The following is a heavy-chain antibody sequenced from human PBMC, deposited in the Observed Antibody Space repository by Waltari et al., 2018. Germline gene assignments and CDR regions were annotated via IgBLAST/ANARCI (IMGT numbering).Heavy chain of an antibody. CDR3: ARPGGVGSYYYYYGMDV. D-gene: IGHD3-16*01. J-gene: IGHJ6*02. CDR1: GFTFSSYS. V-gene: IGHV3-48*01. CDR2: ISSSSSTI. Sequence: EVQLVESGGGLVQPGGSLRLSCAASGFTFSSYSMNWVRQAPGTGLEWVSYISSSSSTIYYADSVKGRFTISRDNAKNSLYLQMNSLRAEDTAVYYCARPGGVGSYYYYYGMDVWGQGTTVTVSS.